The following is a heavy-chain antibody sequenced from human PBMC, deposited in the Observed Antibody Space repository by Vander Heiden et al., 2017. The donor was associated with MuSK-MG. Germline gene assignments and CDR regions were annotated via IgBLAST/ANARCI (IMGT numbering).Heavy chain of an antibody. Sequence: EVQLVEAGGGLVQPGGSLRLSCAASGFTFSSYWMSWVHQAPGKGLEWVANIKQDGSEKYYVDSVKGRFTISRDNAKNSLYLQMNSLRAEDTAVYYCARSRDGYNEVLWDDAFDIWGQGTMVTVSS. CDR3: ARSRDGYNEVLWDDAFDI. J-gene: IGHJ3*02. CDR2: IKQDGSEK. D-gene: IGHD5-12*01. V-gene: IGHV3-7*01. CDR1: GFTFSSYW.